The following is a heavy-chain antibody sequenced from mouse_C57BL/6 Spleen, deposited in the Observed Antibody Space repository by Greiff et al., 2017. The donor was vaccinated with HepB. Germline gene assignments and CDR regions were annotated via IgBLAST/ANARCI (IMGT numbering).Heavy chain of an antibody. D-gene: IGHD1-1*01. CDR3: ARAEITTEGFDY. Sequence: VQLQQSGAELVKPGASVKMSCKASGYTFTSYWITWVKQRPGQGLEWIGEIYPGSGSTNYNEKFKRKATVTVDTSSSTAYMQLSSLTSEVTAVYYCARAEITTEGFDYWGQGTTLTVSS. CDR1: GYTFTSYW. CDR2: IYPGSGST. J-gene: IGHJ2*01. V-gene: IGHV1-55*01.